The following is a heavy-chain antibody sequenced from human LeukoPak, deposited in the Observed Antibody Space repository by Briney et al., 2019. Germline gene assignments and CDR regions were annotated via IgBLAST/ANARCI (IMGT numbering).Heavy chain of an antibody. CDR1: GFTFSSYA. CDR2: ISGSGGST. D-gene: IGHD1-26*01. J-gene: IGHJ6*02. Sequence: GSLRLSCAASGFTFSSYAMSWVRQAPGKGLEWVSAISGSGGSTYYADSVKGRFTISRDNSKNTLYLQMNSLRAEDTAVYYCAKETNSGSYPGCYYYGMDVWGQGTTVTVSS. V-gene: IGHV3-23*01. CDR3: AKETNSGSYPGCYYYGMDV.